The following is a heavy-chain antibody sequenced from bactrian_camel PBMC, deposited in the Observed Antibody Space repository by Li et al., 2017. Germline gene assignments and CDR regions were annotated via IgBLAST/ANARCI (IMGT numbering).Heavy chain of an antibody. Sequence: HVQLVESGGGSVQAGGSLRLSCAASGYTSNMYCMAWFRQAPGNEREGVASIENDGRIKYTDSVKGRFTISKDTAKNTLYLQMNSLQPEDTAMYYCAADRRPCIVFRGSLTDQTAWGQGTQVTVS. CDR3: AADRRPCIVFRGSLTDQTA. D-gene: IGHD2*01. J-gene: IGHJ4*01. V-gene: IGHV3S6*01. CDR1: GYTSNMYC. CDR2: IENDGRI.